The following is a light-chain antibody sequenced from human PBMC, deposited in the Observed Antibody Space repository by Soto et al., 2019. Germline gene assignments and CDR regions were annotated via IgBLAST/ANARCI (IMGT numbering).Light chain of an antibody. V-gene: IGLV1-47*01. CDR3: AAWDDSLSGPL. J-gene: IGLJ2*01. CDR1: SSNIGSNY. CDR2: RNN. Sequence: QPVLTQPPSASGTPGQRVTISCSGSSSNIGSNYVYWYQQLPGTAPKLLIYRNNQRPSGVPDRFSGSKSGTSASLAISGRRSEDEADYYCAAWDDSLSGPLFGGGTQLTVL.